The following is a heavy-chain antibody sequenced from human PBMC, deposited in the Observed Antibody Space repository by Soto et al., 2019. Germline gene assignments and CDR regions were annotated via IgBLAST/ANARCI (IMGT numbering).Heavy chain of an antibody. D-gene: IGHD2-15*01. CDR1: GFPFSTTD. V-gene: IGHV3-23*01. Sequence: PGGSLRLSCEASGFPFSTTDMSWVRQAPGKGLEWVSTIDGSGGGTYYADFVKGRFTISRDNSKNSVYLQINSLRAEDTAVYFCARDCSGGSCYPGMDVWGQGTTVTVSS. CDR2: IDGSGGGT. J-gene: IGHJ6*02. CDR3: ARDCSGGSCYPGMDV.